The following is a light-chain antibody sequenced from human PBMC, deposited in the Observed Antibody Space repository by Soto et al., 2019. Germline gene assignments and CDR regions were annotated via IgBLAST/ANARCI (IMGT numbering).Light chain of an antibody. J-gene: IGLJ2*01. Sequence: QSVLTQPACVSGSPGQSITISCTGTSSDVGSYNLVSWYQQHPGKAPKRMIYEGSRRPSGVSNRFSGSKSGNTAYLTISGLQAEDEADYYCCSYAGSSTVNFGGGTKVTV. V-gene: IGLV2-23*01. CDR2: EGS. CDR1: SSDVGSYNL. CDR3: CSYAGSSTVN.